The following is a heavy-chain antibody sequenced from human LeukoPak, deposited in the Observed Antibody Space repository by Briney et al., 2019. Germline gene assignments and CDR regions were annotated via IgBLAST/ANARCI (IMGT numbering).Heavy chain of an antibody. CDR3: AKSLRYFDLDV. Sequence: GGSLRLSCAASGFTFSNYAMSWVRQAPGKGLEWVSTISGNGGSTYYADSVKGRFTISRDNSKNTLYLQMNSLRAEDTAVYYCAKSLRYFDLDVWGKGTTVTVSS. V-gene: IGHV3-23*01. CDR2: ISGNGGST. D-gene: IGHD3-9*01. CDR1: GFTFSNYA. J-gene: IGHJ6*04.